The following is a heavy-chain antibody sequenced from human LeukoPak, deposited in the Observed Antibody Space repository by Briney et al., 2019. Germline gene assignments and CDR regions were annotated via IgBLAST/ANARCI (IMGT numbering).Heavy chain of an antibody. Sequence: GGSLQISCQGSGCRFTSYWVGWVRQLPGKGLEWMGIIYPGDSDTRYSPSFQGQVTISADKSISTAYLQWSSLKASDTAMYYCATLQSRWELLSHFDYWGQGTLVTVSS. D-gene: IGHD1-26*01. V-gene: IGHV5-51*01. CDR2: IYPGDSDT. CDR1: GCRFTSYW. CDR3: ATLQSRWELLSHFDY. J-gene: IGHJ4*02.